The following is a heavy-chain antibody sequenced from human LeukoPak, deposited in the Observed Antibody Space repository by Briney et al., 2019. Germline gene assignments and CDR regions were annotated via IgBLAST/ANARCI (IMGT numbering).Heavy chain of an antibody. CDR3: ARGLHSSGWEYYYYYYYMDV. V-gene: IGHV4-38-2*02. J-gene: IGHJ6*03. CDR1: GYFISSGYY. D-gene: IGHD6-19*01. CDR2: IHHSGST. Sequence: SETLSLTCTVSGYFISSGYYWGWIRQPPGKGLQWIGSIHHSGSTYYNPSLKSRVTISVDTSKNQFSLKLSSVTAADTAVYYCARGLHSSGWEYYYYYYYMDVWGKGTTVTVSS.